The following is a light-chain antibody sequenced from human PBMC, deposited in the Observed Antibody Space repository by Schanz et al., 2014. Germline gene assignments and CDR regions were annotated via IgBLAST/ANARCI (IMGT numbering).Light chain of an antibody. CDR3: LHYGASPLAT. V-gene: IGKV3-20*01. CDR1: QSVNTNF. CDR2: SAS. Sequence: EIVLTQSPGTLSLSPGERATFSCRASQSVNTNFLAWYQQKPGQAPRLLIYSASRRATGIPERFSGSGSGTDFTFTISRLEPEDLAVYYCLHYGASPLATFGGGTKVAIK. J-gene: IGKJ4*01.